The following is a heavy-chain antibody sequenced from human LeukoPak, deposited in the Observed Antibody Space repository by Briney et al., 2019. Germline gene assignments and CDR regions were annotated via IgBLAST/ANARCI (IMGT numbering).Heavy chain of an antibody. CDR2: IIPILGIA. CDR1: GGTFSSYT. V-gene: IGHV1-69*04. J-gene: IGHJ5*02. Sequence: SVKVSCKASGGTFSSYTISWVRQAPGQGLEWMGRIIPILGIANYAQKFQGRVTITADKSTSTAYMELSSLRSEDTAVYYCARDRPGYSGYDDQGVDWFDPWGQGTLVTVSS. D-gene: IGHD5-12*01. CDR3: ARDRPGYSGYDDQGVDWFDP.